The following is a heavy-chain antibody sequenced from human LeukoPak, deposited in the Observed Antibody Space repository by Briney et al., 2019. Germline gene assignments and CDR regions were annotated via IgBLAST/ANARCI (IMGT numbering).Heavy chain of an antibody. CDR3: ARESGIAVATLDY. CDR2: ISSSGSTI. J-gene: IGHJ4*02. Sequence: PGGSLRLSCAASGFTVSSNYMSWVRQAPGKGLEWVSYISSSGSTIYYADSVKGRFTISRDNGKNSLYLQMNSLRAEDTAVYYCARESGIAVATLDYWGQGTLVTVSS. CDR1: GFTVSSNY. D-gene: IGHD6-19*01. V-gene: IGHV3-48*01.